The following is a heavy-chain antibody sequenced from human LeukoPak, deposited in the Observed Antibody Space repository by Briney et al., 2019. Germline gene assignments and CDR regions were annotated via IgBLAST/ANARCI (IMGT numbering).Heavy chain of an antibody. D-gene: IGHD3-9*01. CDR2: ISGSGGST. CDR1: GFTFSSYA. J-gene: IGHJ4*02. V-gene: IGHV3-23*01. CDR3: AKRGLRYFDSSRSYYFDY. Sequence: PGGSLRLSCAASGFTFSSYAMSWVRQAPGKGLEWVSAISGSGGSTYYADSVKGRFTISRDNSKDTLYLQMNSLRAEDTTVYYCAKRGLRYFDSSRSYYFDYWGQGTLVTVSS.